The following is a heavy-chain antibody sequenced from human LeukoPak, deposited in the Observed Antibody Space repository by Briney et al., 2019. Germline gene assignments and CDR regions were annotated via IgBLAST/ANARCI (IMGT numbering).Heavy chain of an antibody. Sequence: GGSLRLSCAASGFTFSSDSMSWVRQAPGKGLEWVANIKQDGSEKYYVDSVKGRFTISRDNAKNSLYLQMNSLRAEDTAVYYCARVYYDSSDAFDIWGQGTMVTVSS. V-gene: IGHV3-7*01. CDR3: ARVYYDSSDAFDI. CDR2: IKQDGSEK. D-gene: IGHD3-22*01. CDR1: GFTFSSDS. J-gene: IGHJ3*02.